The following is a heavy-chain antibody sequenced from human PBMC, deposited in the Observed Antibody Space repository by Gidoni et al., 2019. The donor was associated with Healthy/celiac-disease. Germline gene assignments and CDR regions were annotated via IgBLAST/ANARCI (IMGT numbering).Heavy chain of an antibody. D-gene: IGHD3-10*01. CDR2: ISYDGSNK. J-gene: IGHJ4*02. CDR3: AKGGSGSPQSYYFDY. Sequence: QVQLVESGGGVVQPGRSLRLSCAASGFSFSRYGMHWVRQAPGKGLELVAVISYDGSNKYYADSVKGRFTISRDNSKNTLYLQMNSLRAEDTAVYYCAKGGSGSPQSYYFDYWGQGTLVTVSS. CDR1: GFSFSRYG. V-gene: IGHV3-30*18.